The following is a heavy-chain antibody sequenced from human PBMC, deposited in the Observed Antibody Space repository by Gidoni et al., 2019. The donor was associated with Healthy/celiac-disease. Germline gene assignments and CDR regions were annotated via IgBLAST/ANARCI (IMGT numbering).Heavy chain of an antibody. CDR1: GFTFSSYG. V-gene: IGHV3-30*18. CDR3: AKDGGATFDY. Sequence: QVQLVESGGGVVQPGRSLRLSCAASGFTFSSYGMHWVRQAPGKGLEWVAVISYDGSNKYYADSVKGRSTISRDNSKNTLYLQMNSLRAEDTAVYYCAKDGGATFDYWGQGTLVTVSS. CDR2: ISYDGSNK. D-gene: IGHD1-26*01. J-gene: IGHJ4*02.